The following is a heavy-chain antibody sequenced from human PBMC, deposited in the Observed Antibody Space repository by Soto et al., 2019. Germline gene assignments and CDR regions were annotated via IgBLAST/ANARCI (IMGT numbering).Heavy chain of an antibody. J-gene: IGHJ3*02. CDR3: ATISPGPHSSSDAFDI. CDR1: GYTLTELS. D-gene: IGHD6-6*01. CDR2: FDPEDGET. Sequence: APVKVSCKVSGYTLTELSMHWVRQAPGKGLEWMGGFDPEDGETIYAQKFQGRVTMTEDTSTDTAYMELSSLRSEDTAVYYCATISPGPHSSSDAFDIWGQGTMVTVSS. V-gene: IGHV1-24*01.